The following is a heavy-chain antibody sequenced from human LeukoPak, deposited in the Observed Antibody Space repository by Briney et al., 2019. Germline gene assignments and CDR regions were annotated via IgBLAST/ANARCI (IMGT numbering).Heavy chain of an antibody. Sequence: SETLSLTCTVSGGSISSGSYYWSWLRQPAGTGLEWIGRIYTSGSTNYNPSLKSRVTISVDTSKNQFSLKLSSVTAADTAVYYCARESGGAYYYDSSGYFYDAFDIWGQGTMVTVSS. CDR3: ARESGGAYYYDSSGYFYDAFDI. CDR1: GGSISSGSYY. V-gene: IGHV4-61*02. CDR2: IYTSGST. D-gene: IGHD3-22*01. J-gene: IGHJ3*02.